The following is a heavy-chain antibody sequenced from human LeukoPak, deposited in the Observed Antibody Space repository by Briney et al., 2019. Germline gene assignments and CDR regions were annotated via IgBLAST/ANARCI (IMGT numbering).Heavy chain of an antibody. V-gene: IGHV1-8*01. CDR3: ARGRGSGHKENWFDP. J-gene: IGHJ5*02. CDR1: GYTFTTYD. D-gene: IGHD6-19*01. Sequence: ASVKVSCKASGYTFTTYDINWVPQAAGQGLEWMGWRNPNSGDTGYTQKCQGRVTMTRNTSISTAYMELSSLRSEDTAVYYCARGRGSGHKENWFDPWGQGTLVTVSS. CDR2: RNPNSGDT.